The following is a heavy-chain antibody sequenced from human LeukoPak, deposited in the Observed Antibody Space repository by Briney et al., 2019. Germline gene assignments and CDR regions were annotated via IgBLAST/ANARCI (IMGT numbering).Heavy chain of an antibody. V-gene: IGHV4-30-4*01. Sequence: PSETLSLTCSVSGDSISIGDYRWSWIRQSPGKGLEWIGYIYYIGTAYYNPSLRSRVALSADTSKNQFSLQLNSVSPEDTAVYYCARDRGMYSSSWYWGGPLDYWGQGTLVTVSS. D-gene: IGHD6-13*01. CDR3: ARDRGMYSSSWYWGGPLDY. J-gene: IGHJ4*02. CDR1: GDSISIGDYR. CDR2: IYYIGTA.